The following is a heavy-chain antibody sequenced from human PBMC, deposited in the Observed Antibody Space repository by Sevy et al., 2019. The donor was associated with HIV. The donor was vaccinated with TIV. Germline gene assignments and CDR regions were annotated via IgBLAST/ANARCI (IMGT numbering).Heavy chain of an antibody. CDR3: ARDLEFYDYGDYGPAFMPDY. V-gene: IGHV3-66*01. D-gene: IGHD4-17*01. CDR1: GFTVSSNY. CDR2: IYSCGNT. J-gene: IGHJ4*02. Sequence: GGSLRLSCATSGFTVSSNYMTWVRQAPGKGLEWVSVIYSCGNTYYADSVRGRFTISSDNSKNTLYLQMNSLRAEDTAVYYCARDLEFYDYGDYGPAFMPDYWGQGTLVTVSS.